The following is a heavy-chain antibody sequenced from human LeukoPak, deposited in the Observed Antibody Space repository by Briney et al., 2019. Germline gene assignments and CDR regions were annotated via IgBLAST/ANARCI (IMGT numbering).Heavy chain of an antibody. J-gene: IGHJ5*02. CDR1: GGTFGTYT. CDR3: ARDTPHYYDFWSGYYFNWFDP. V-gene: IGHV1-69*01. D-gene: IGHD3-3*01. Sequence: SVKVSCKASGGTFGTYTISWVRQAPGQGLEWMGGIIPIFGTANYAQKFQGRVTITADESTSTAYMELSSLRSEDTAVYYCARDTPHYYDFWSGYYFNWFDPWGQGTLVTVSS. CDR2: IIPIFGTA.